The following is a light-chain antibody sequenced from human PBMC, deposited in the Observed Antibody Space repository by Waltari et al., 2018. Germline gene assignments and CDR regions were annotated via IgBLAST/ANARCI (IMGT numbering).Light chain of an antibody. CDR1: SSDVGSYNL. V-gene: IGLV2-23*02. J-gene: IGLJ1*01. CDR2: GFS. CDR3: CSYAGGSAFV. Sequence: QSALTQPASVSGSPGQSITISCTGTSSDVGSYNLVSWYQHRPGKAPKLIIYGFSKRPAGFSNRFSGSKSGNPASLTISGLRTEDEADYYCCSYAGGSAFVFGTGTKITVL.